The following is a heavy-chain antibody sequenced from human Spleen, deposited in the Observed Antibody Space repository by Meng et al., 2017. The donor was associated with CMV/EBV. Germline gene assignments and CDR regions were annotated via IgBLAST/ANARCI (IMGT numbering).Heavy chain of an antibody. D-gene: IGHD3-3*01. V-gene: IGHV3-7*01. CDR2: IKEDGTEK. CDR3: ARLSPDDFWSGYWMGDYYYGMDV. J-gene: IGHJ6*02. Sequence: GESLKISCAASGFNCKTYWMTWVRQAPGKGLEWVANIKEDGTEKNDVDSVKGRFTISRDNVKNSVYLQMNSLRADDTAVYYCARLSPDDFWSGYWMGDYYYGMDVWGQGTTVTVSS. CDR1: GFNCKTYW.